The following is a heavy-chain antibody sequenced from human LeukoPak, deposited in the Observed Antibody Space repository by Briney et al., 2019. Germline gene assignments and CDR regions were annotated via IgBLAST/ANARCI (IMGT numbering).Heavy chain of an antibody. CDR1: GFTVSSNY. CDR3: ARVLDTDMVYFDH. J-gene: IGHJ4*02. D-gene: IGHD5-18*01. Sequence: GGSVGLSCAASGFTVSSNYMSWVRQAPGKGLEWVSVIYNGGSTYYADYVKGRFTISRDNSKNTLYLQMNSLRAEDTAVYYCARVLDTDMVYFDHWGQGTLVPVSS. V-gene: IGHV3-66*01. CDR2: IYNGGST.